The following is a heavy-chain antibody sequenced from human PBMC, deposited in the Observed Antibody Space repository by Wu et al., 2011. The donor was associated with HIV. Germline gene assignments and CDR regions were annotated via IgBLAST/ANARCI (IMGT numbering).Heavy chain of an antibody. Sequence: QVQLVQSGAEMRKPGASVTVSCKASGYTFTNYDIHWVRQATGQGLQWMGWMNPNSGDTGYAQKFQGRVSITRNTSISTAYMELSGLRSEDTAVYYCARAPMVRGGILSYNWFDPWGQGTLVTVSS. CDR2: MNPNSGDT. CDR1: GYTFTNYD. V-gene: IGHV1-8*01. D-gene: IGHD3-10*01. CDR3: ARAPMVRGGILSYNWFDP. J-gene: IGHJ5*02.